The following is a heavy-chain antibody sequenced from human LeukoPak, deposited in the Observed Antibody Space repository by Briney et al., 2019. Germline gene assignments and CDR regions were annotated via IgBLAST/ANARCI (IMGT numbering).Heavy chain of an antibody. D-gene: IGHD3-10*01. V-gene: IGHV1-69*04. CDR3: ATAGGETMVRGVGDWFDP. CDR1: GGTFSSYA. CDR2: IIPIFGIA. J-gene: IGHJ5*02. Sequence: GASVKVSCKASGGTFSSYAISWVRQAPGQGLEWMGRIIPIFGIANYAQKFQGRVTMTEDTSTDTAYMELSSLRSEDTAVYYCATAGGETMVRGVGDWFDPWGQGTLVTVPS.